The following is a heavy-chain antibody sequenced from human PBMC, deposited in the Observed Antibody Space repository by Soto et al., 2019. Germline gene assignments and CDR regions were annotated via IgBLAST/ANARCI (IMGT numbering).Heavy chain of an antibody. CDR1: GFSLSTSGVG. CDR3: AHTESITMVRGVIIADNWFDP. V-gene: IGHV2-5*02. D-gene: IGHD3-10*01. J-gene: IGHJ5*02. Sequence: QITLKESGPTLVKPTQTLTLTCTFSGFSLSTSGVGVGWIRQPPGKALEWLALIYWDDDKRYSPSLKSRLTITKDTSKNQVVLTMTNMDPVDTATYYCAHTESITMVRGVIIADNWFDPWGQGTLVTVSS. CDR2: IYWDDDK.